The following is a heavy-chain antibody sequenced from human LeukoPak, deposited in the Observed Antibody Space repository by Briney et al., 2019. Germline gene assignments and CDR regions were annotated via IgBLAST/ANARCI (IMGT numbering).Heavy chain of an antibody. CDR1: SGSISSYY. V-gene: IGHV4-59*08. CDR2: TYYIGST. CDR3: ARLTPYYYDSSGYLFDY. D-gene: IGHD3-22*01. J-gene: IGHJ4*02. Sequence: PPETLSLTCTVSSGSISSYYWSWIRQPPGKGLEWIGYTYYIGSTNHNPSLKSRVTISLDTSKNQFSLKLSSVTAADTAVYYCARLTPYYYDSSGYLFDYWGQGTLVTV.